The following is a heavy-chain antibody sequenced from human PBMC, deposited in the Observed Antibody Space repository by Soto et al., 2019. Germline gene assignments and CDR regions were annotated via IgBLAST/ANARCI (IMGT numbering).Heavy chain of an antibody. CDR3: ARATGTLRSRNCDY. V-gene: IGHV4-31*03. CDR2: IYHTGST. J-gene: IGHJ4*02. Sequence: SETLSLTCSVSGGSISTVGHYWTWIRQPPGKGLEWIGSIYHTGSTYYSKSLRSRLTMSVDTSKSQFSPRLSSVTAADTAVYYCARATGTLRSRNCDYWGQGSLVTVSS. D-gene: IGHD1-1*01. CDR1: GGSISTVGHY.